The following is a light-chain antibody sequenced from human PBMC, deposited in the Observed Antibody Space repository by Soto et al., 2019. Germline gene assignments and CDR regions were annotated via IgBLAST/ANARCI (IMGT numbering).Light chain of an antibody. CDR3: QQYSDWWT. CDR2: GIS. Sequence: EIVMTQSPATLSVSPWEIVTLSCRASQSVASHLAWYQQKRGQAPRLLIHGISTRATGIPARFSGGGSGTEFTLTISSLQSEDFAVYYCQQYSDWWTFGQGTKVDI. J-gene: IGKJ1*01. V-gene: IGKV3-15*01. CDR1: QSVASH.